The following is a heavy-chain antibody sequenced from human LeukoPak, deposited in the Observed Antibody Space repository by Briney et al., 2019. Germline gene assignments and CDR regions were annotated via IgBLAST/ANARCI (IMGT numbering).Heavy chain of an antibody. CDR1: GGSFSGYY. CDR2: VSHSGSI. Sequence: KPSETLSLTCAVYGGSFSGYYWSWLRQPPGKGLEWIGEVSHSGSINYNPSLKSRLTISEDSSKNQVSLNLSSMTDADTAVYYCARGRTLNDDFWSGYSHKWFDPWGQGTLVTVSS. V-gene: IGHV4-34*01. CDR3: ARGRTLNDDFWSGYSHKWFDP. J-gene: IGHJ5*02. D-gene: IGHD3-3*01.